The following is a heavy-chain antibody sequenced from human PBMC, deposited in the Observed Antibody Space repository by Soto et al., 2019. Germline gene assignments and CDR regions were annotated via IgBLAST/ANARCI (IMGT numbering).Heavy chain of an antibody. Sequence: NPSETLSLTCTVSGGSISNYFWSWVRQPPGKTLEWIGYVYNSGSTNYNPPLKSRANILLDTSKNQFSLMLSSVTAADTAVYYCARVGGFGAATIDYWGQGTLVTVSS. CDR2: VYNSGST. CDR3: ARVGGFGAATIDY. D-gene: IGHD3-10*01. CDR1: GGSISNYF. V-gene: IGHV4-59*01. J-gene: IGHJ4*02.